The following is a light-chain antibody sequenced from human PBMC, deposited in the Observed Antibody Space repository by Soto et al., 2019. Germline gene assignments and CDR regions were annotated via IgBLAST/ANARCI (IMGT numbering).Light chain of an antibody. V-gene: IGKV1-39*01. Sequence: DIQMTQSPSSLSASVGDRVTIACRTSQSISNYLNWYQQKPGKAPKSLIYAAFSLQSGVPSRFSGSGSETEFTLTISILQAEEFATYYCQQSYSTPRTFGQGTKVEIK. CDR2: AAF. CDR3: QQSYSTPRT. J-gene: IGKJ1*01. CDR1: QSISNY.